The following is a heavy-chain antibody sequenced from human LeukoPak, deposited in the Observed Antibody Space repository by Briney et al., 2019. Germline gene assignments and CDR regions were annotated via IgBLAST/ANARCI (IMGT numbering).Heavy chain of an antibody. CDR3: AKYRSSWLSYFDY. J-gene: IGHJ4*02. CDR2: ISGSGGST. Sequence: GGSLRLSCASSGFTFSSYAMSWVRQAPGKGLEWVSAISGSGGSTYYADSVKGRFTISKDNSKNTLYLQMNSLRAEDTAVYYCAKYRSSWLSYFDYWGQGTLVTVSS. D-gene: IGHD6-13*01. V-gene: IGHV3-23*01. CDR1: GFTFSSYA.